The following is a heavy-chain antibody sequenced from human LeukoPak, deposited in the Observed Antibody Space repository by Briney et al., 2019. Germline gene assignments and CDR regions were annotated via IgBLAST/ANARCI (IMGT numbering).Heavy chain of an antibody. V-gene: IGHV4-39*01. D-gene: IGHD3-10*01. CDR2: IYYSGST. CDR3: ARQNYYGSGSYYNENWFDP. Sequence: SETLSLTCAVYAESFSTYYWGWIRQPPGKGLEWIGSIYYSGSTYYNPSLKSRVTISVDTSKNQFSLKLSSVTAADTAVYYCARQNYYGSGSYYNENWFDPWGQGTLVTVSS. J-gene: IGHJ5*02. CDR1: AESFSTYY.